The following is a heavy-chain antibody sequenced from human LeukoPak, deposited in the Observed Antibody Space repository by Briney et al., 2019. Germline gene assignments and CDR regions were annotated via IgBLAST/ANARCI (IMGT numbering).Heavy chain of an antibody. CDR1: GDSTSSDRYY. CDR3: ARGRPYSGGYHLDY. J-gene: IGHJ4*02. V-gene: IGHV4-39*01. Sequence: SETLPLTCTVSGDSTSSDRYYGGWVRQPPGKGLEWVGNIYYSGSTYYNPSLKSRVTMSVDTSKNQFFLKLNSVTAADTAVYYCARGRPYSGGYHLDYWGQGTLVTVSA. D-gene: IGHD1-26*01. CDR2: IYYSGST.